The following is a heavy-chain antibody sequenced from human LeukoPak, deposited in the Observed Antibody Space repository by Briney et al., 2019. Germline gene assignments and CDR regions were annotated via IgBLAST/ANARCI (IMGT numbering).Heavy chain of an antibody. D-gene: IGHD2-15*01. V-gene: IGHV1-8*01. J-gene: IGHJ5*02. CDR2: MNPNSGNT. CDR1: VYTFTSYD. Sequence: GASVKVSCKASVYTFTSYDINWVRQATGQGLEWMGWMNPNSGNTGYAQKFQGRVTMTRNTSISTAYMELNSLRSEDTAVYYCARDDCSGGSCYSIWFDPWGQGTLVTVSS. CDR3: ARDDCSGGSCYSIWFDP.